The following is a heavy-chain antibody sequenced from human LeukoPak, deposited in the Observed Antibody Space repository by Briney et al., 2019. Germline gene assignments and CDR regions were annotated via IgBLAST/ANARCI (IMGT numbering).Heavy chain of an antibody. CDR3: ARHFYSSTWPMDLRYFLH. D-gene: IGHD6-13*01. CDR2: ISSSGSTI. J-gene: IGHJ1*01. CDR1: GFTCSIYS. Sequence: PGGSLRLSCAASGFTCSIYSMNWVRQAPGKGLEWVSHISSSGSTIYYADSVWGRFTISRDNAKNSLYLQMNSLRDEDTAVYYCARHFYSSTWPMDLRYFLHWGQGTLVTVSS. V-gene: IGHV3-48*02.